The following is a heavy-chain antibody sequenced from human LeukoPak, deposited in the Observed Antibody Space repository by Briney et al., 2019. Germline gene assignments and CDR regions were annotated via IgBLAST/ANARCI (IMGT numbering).Heavy chain of an antibody. CDR2: INHSGST. V-gene: IGHV4-30-4*03. CDR1: GGSIGSGDYY. Sequence: PSQTLSLTCTVSGGSIGSGDYYWSWIRQPPGKGLEWIGEINHSGSTNYNPSLKSRVTISVDTSKNQFSLKLSSVTAADTAVYYCSKHFSRHYWFDPWGQGTLVTVSS. J-gene: IGHJ5*02. CDR3: SKHFSRHYWFDP.